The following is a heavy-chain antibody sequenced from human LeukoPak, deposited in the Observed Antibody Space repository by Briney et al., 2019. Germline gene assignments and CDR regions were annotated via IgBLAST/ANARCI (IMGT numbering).Heavy chain of an antibody. D-gene: IGHD6-13*01. CDR2: IYYSGST. Sequence: SQTLSLTCTVSGGSISRGGYYWSWLRQHPGKGLEWIGYIYYSGSTNYNPSLKSRVTMSVDTSKNQFSLKLSSVTAADTAVYYCARDAWGGSSWLYNWFDPWGQGTLVTVSS. V-gene: IGHV4-31*03. CDR1: GGSISRGGYY. J-gene: IGHJ5*02. CDR3: ARDAWGGSSWLYNWFDP.